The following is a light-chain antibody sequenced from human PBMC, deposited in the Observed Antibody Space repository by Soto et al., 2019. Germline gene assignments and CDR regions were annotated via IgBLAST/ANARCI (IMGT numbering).Light chain of an antibody. V-gene: IGKV1-39*01. Sequence: DIPMTQSPSSLSASVGDRVTITCRASQSISRYLNWHQQKPGEAPKLLISSASTLQGGVPSRFSGSVSGTDFTLTISSLQPEDFATYYCQQNYGTPNTFGGGTKVAIK. J-gene: IGKJ4*02. CDR1: QSISRY. CDR2: SAS. CDR3: QQNYGTPNT.